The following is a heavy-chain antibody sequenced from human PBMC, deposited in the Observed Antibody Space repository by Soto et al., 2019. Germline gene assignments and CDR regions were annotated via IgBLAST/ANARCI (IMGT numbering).Heavy chain of an antibody. V-gene: IGHV4-38-2*01. CDR1: GYYISSGYY. J-gene: IGHJ6*02. CDR2: IYHSGST. D-gene: IGHD5-18*01. CDR3: ARGGRGYSYGYLDYYYGMDV. Sequence: SETQSLTCGVSGYYISSGYYWGWIRQPPGKGLEWIGSIYHSGSTYYNPSLKSRVTISVDTSKNQFSLKLSSVTAADTAVYYCARGGRGYSYGYLDYYYGMDVWGQGTTVTVSS.